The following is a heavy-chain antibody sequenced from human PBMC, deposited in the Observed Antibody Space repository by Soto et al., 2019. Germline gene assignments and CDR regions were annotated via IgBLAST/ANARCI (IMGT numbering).Heavy chain of an antibody. CDR2: INHSGST. CDR3: ARGSQGSGSTSTYYYYYYGMDV. CDR1: GGSFSGYY. J-gene: IGHJ6*02. D-gene: IGHD1-26*01. V-gene: IGHV4-34*01. Sequence: SETLSLTCAVYGGSFSGYYWSWIRQPPGKGLEWIGEINHSGSTNYNPSHKSRVTISVDTSKNQFSLKLSSVTAADTAVYYCARGSQGSGSTSTYYYYYYGMDVWGQGTTVTVSS.